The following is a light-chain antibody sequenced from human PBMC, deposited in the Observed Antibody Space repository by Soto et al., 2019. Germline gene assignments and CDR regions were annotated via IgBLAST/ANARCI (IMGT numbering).Light chain of an antibody. CDR1: QSVRSSY. V-gene: IGKV3-20*01. Sequence: EIVLTQSPGTVSLSPGERATLSCRASQSVRSSYLAWYQQKPGQAPRLLIYGASSRATGIPDRFSGSGSGTHFTLTISRLEPEDFAVYYCQQYGSSRGVTFGPGTKVDIK. J-gene: IGKJ3*01. CDR2: GAS. CDR3: QQYGSSRGVT.